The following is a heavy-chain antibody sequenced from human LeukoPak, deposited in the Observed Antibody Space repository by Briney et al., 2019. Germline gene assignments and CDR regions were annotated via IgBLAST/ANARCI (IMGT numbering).Heavy chain of an antibody. V-gene: IGHV1-8*01. CDR1: GYTFTSSD. J-gene: IGHJ4*02. CDR2: INPTSGRT. CDR3: ARGRASLGAAGTYDY. Sequence: ASVKVSCKASGYTFTSSDINWVRQATGQGLEWMGWINPTSGRTGYAKKFQARVSMTMNTSISTAYMEVSSLGFEDTAVYYCARGRASLGAAGTYDYWGQGTLITVSS. D-gene: IGHD6-13*01.